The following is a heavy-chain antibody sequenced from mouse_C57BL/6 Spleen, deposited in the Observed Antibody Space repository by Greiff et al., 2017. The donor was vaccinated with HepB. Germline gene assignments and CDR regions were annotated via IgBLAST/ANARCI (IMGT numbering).Heavy chain of an antibody. V-gene: IGHV5-15*01. CDR2: ISNLAYSI. CDR3: ARFLPDYYAMDY. CDR1: GFTFSDYG. J-gene: IGHJ4*01. Sequence: EVKLVESGGGLVQPGGSLKLSCAASGFTFSDYGMAWVRQAPRKGPEWVAFISNLAYSIYYADTVTGRFTISRENAKNTLYLEMSSLRSEDTAMYYCARFLPDYYAMDYWGQGTSVTVSS. D-gene: IGHD5-5*01.